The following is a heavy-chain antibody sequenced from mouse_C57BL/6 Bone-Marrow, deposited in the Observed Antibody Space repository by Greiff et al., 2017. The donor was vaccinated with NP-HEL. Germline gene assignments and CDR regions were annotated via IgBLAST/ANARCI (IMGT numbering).Heavy chain of an antibody. V-gene: IGHV14-4*01. J-gene: IGHJ1*03. Sequence: VQLKQSGAELVRPGASVKLSCTASGFNIKDDYMHWVKQRPEQGLEWIGWIDPENGDTEYASKFQGKATITADTSSNTAYLQLSSLTSEDTAVYYCTTYYGNYGYFDVWGTGTTVTVSS. CDR3: TTYYGNYGYFDV. CDR1: GFNIKDDY. D-gene: IGHD2-1*01. CDR2: IDPENGDT.